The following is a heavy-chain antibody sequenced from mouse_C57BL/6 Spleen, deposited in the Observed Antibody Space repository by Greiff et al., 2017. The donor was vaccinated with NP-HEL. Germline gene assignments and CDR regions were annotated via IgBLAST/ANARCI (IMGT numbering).Heavy chain of an antibody. D-gene: IGHD1-1*01. CDR1: GFTFSDYG. CDR3: ARPITTVVGPFDY. CDR2: ISSGSSTI. V-gene: IGHV5-17*01. J-gene: IGHJ2*01. Sequence: EVHLVESGGGLVKPGGSLKLSCAASGFTFSDYGMHWVRQAPEKGLEWVAYISSGSSTIYYADTVKGRFTISRDNAKNTLFLQMTSLRSEDTAMYYCARPITTVVGPFDYWGQGTTLTVSS.